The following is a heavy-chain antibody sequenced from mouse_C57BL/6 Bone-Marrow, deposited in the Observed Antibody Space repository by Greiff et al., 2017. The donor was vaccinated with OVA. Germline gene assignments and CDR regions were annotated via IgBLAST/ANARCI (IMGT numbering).Heavy chain of an antibody. V-gene: IGHV1-50*01. D-gene: IGHD2-2*01. J-gene: IGHJ3*01. CDR3: AREGIYYGYDWFAY. CDR2: IDPSDSYT. Sequence: QVQLKQPGAELVKPGASVKLSCKASGYTFTSYWMQWVKQRPGQGLEWIGEIDPSDSYTNYNQKFKGKATLTVDTSSSTAYMQLSSLTSEDSAVYYCAREGIYYGYDWFAYWGQGTLVTVSA. CDR1: GYTFTSYW.